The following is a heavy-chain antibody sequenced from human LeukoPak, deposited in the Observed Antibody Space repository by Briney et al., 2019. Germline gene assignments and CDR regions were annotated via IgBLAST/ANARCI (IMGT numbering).Heavy chain of an antibody. V-gene: IGHV4-34*01. CDR2: INHSGST. CDR1: GGSFSGYY. Sequence: KASETLSLTCAVYGGSFSGYYWSWIRQPPGKGLEWIGEINHSGSTNYNPSLKSRVTISVDTSKNQFSLKLSSVTAADTAVYYCARVGGFQSIAAAGLDPWGQGTLVTVSS. D-gene: IGHD6-13*01. J-gene: IGHJ5*02. CDR3: ARVGGFQSIAAAGLDP.